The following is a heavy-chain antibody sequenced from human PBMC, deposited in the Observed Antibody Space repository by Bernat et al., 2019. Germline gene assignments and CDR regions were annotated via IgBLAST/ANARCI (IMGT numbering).Heavy chain of an antibody. Sequence: QVQLVESGGGVVQPGRSLRLSCAASGFTFSSYAMHWVRQAPGKGLEWVAVISYDGSNKYYADSVKGRFTISRDNSKNTLYLQMNSLRAEDTAVYYCARGGWTGYPNAFDIWGQGTMVTVSS. V-gene: IGHV3-30-3*01. CDR3: ARGGWTGYPNAFDI. D-gene: IGHD3/OR15-3a*01. CDR1: GFTFSSYA. J-gene: IGHJ3*02. CDR2: ISYDGSNK.